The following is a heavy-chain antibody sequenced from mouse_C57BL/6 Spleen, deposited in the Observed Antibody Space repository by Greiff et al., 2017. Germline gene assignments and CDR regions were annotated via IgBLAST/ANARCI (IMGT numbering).Heavy chain of an antibody. CDR2: IYPSDSET. Sequence: QVQLQQPGAELVRPGSSVKLSCKASGYTFTSYWMDWVKQRPGQGLEWIGNIYPSDSETHYNQKFKDKATLTVDKSSSTAYMQLSSLTSEDSAVYYCARREGRVRVPWFAYGGQGTLVTVSA. CDR3: ARREGRVRVPWFAY. J-gene: IGHJ3*01. D-gene: IGHD2-14*01. V-gene: IGHV1-61*01. CDR1: GYTFTSYW.